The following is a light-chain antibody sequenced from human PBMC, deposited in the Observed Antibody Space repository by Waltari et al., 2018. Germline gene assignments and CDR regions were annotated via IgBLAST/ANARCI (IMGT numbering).Light chain of an antibody. V-gene: IGKV1-13*02. CDR3: QQGNSYPWT. J-gene: IGKJ1*01. Sequence: IQMSQSPSSLSASVGDIVTITCRASQGISSYLNWYQQKPGKAPKLLIYYANSLASGVPSRFSGSGSGTEFTLTISSLQPEDFATYYCQQGNSYPWTFGQGTKVEIK. CDR1: QGISSY. CDR2: YAN.